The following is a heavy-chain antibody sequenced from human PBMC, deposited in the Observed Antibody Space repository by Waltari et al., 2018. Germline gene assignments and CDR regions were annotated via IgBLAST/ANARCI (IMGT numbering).Heavy chain of an antibody. D-gene: IGHD2-15*01. CDR1: GYTFTGYY. J-gene: IGHJ4*02. CDR2: SKPNRGGR. V-gene: IGHV1-2*06. CDR3: ARGAGPPVVVAATKYYFDY. Sequence: QVQLVQSGAEVKKPGASVKVSCKASGYTFTGYYMHWVRQAPGRGREWMGRSKPNRGGRNYAQNFQVRVAMTRDTSTSTAYMELSRPGTDDTAVYYCARGAGPPVVVAATKYYFDYWGQGTLVTVSS.